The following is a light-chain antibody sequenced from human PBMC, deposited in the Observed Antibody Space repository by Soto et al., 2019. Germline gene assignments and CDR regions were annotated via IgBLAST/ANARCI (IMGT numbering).Light chain of an antibody. CDR3: QQYDTSPPNLT. J-gene: IGKJ4*01. V-gene: IGKV3-20*01. Sequence: EIVLTQSPGTLSLSPGERATLSCRASQSVSSTYLAWYQQKPGQSPRLLIYGASSRAAGIPDWFSGSGFGTDFTLTISRLEPEDSAVYYCQQYDTSPPNLTFGGGTKVEIK. CDR1: QSVSSTY. CDR2: GAS.